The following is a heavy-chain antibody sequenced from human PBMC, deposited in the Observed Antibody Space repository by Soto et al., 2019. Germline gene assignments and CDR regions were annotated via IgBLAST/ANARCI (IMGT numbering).Heavy chain of an antibody. CDR2: ISTYNGNT. J-gene: IGHJ4*02. V-gene: IGHV1-18*01. D-gene: IGHD3-22*01. Sequence: QVQLVQSGAEVKKPGASVKVSCKASGYTFASYGITWVRQAPGQGLEWMGWISTYNGNTNYARKLQGRVTMTTYTSTSTAYMELRSLRSDDTVVYYCARTDSRPQDFDYWGQGTLVTVSS. CDR3: ARTDSRPQDFDY. CDR1: GYTFASYG.